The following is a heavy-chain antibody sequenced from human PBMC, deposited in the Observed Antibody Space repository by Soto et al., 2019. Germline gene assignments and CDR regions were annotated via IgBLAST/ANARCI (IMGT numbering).Heavy chain of an antibody. CDR2: IKEDGCEK. CDR3: ARGRMVRGVTFYYYYYMDV. J-gene: IGHJ6*03. Sequence: EVQLVESGGGLDQPGGSLRLSCAASGFTFSFYWMSWVRQAPGKGLEWVANIKEDGCEKYYVDSVKGRFTISRDNAKNSLYLQMNSLRAEDTAVYYCARGRMVRGVTFYYYYYMDVWGKGTTVTVS. CDR1: GFTFSFYW. D-gene: IGHD3-10*01. V-gene: IGHV3-7*01.